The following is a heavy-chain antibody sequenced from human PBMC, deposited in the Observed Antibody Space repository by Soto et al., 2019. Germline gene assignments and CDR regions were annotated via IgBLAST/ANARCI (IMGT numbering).Heavy chain of an antibody. J-gene: IGHJ4*02. Sequence: QVQLVQSGAEVKKPGSSVKVSCKASGGTFSSYTISWVRQAPGQGLEWMGRIIPILGIANYALKFQGRVTITADKSTSTAYMELSSLRSADTAVYYCASMVRGVKEADYWGQGTLVTVSS. CDR2: IIPILGIA. D-gene: IGHD3-10*01. CDR3: ASMVRGVKEADY. V-gene: IGHV1-69*02. CDR1: GGTFSSYT.